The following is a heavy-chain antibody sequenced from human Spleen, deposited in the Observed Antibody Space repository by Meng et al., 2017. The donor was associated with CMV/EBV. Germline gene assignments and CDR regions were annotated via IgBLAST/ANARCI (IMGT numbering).Heavy chain of an antibody. D-gene: IGHD6-19*01. CDR3: ARASKWLVPDY. CDR1: GGSISSISYY. Sequence: ETLSLTCSVSGGSISSISYYWGWIRQSPGKGLEWIGSHYYRGRTYYNPSLESRVTISIDTSKNQFSLRLSSVIAADTAVYYCARASKWLVPDYWGQGTLVTVSS. CDR2: HYYRGRT. J-gene: IGHJ4*02. V-gene: IGHV4-39*07.